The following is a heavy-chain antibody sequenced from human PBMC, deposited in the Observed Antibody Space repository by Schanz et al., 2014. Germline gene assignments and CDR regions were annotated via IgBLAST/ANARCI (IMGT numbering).Heavy chain of an antibody. V-gene: IGHV3-74*02. CDR3: VKDPDKYNWNDVEGMDV. Sequence: EVQLVESGGGLVKPGGSLRLSCAASGFTFSTYWMHWVRQAPGKGLVWVSHINSDGTTTTYADSVKGRFTISRDNSKNTLYLQMKSLRVEDTAVYYCVKDPDKYNWNDVEGMDVWGPGTTVTVSS. D-gene: IGHD1-1*01. CDR1: GFTFSTYW. J-gene: IGHJ6*01. CDR2: INSDGTTT.